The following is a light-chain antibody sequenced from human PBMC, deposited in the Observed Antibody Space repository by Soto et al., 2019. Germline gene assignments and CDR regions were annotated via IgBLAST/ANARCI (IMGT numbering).Light chain of an antibody. Sequence: QSALTQPASVSGSPGQSITISCTGTSSDVGGYNYVSWYQQHPGKAPKLMIYDVSNRPSGVSNRFSGSKSGNTASLTIAGLEAEDEDDYYRSSYTSMSTVVFGGGTQLTVL. CDR1: SSDVGGYNY. V-gene: IGLV2-14*01. CDR3: SSYTSMSTVV. CDR2: DVS. J-gene: IGLJ2*01.